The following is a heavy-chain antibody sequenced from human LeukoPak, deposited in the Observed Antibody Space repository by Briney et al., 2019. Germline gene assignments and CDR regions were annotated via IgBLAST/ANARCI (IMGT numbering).Heavy chain of an antibody. CDR2: ISGSGGST. D-gene: IGHD2-2*01. Sequence: PGGSLRLSCAASGFTFSSYAMSWVRQAPGKGLEWVSAISGSGGSTYYADSVKGRFTISRDNSKNTLYLQMNSLRAEDTAVYYCAKGDSAAWYYYYYMDVWGKGTTVTISS. V-gene: IGHV3-23*01. CDR3: AKGDSAAWYYYYYMDV. CDR1: GFTFSSYA. J-gene: IGHJ6*03.